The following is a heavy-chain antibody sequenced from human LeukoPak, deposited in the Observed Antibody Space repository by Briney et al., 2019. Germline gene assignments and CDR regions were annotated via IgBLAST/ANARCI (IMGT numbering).Heavy chain of an antibody. CDR3: ARDDGGQGDY. J-gene: IGHJ4*02. D-gene: IGHD2-15*01. CDR2: SKNKANSYIT. CDR1: GFTFSSYA. Sequence: PGGSLRLSCAASGFTFSSYAMHWVRQAPGKGLEWVGRSKNKANSYITQYAAFVQGRFTISRDDSKNSLYLQINSLKTEDTAVYYCARDDGGQGDYWGQGTLVTVSS. V-gene: IGHV3-72*01.